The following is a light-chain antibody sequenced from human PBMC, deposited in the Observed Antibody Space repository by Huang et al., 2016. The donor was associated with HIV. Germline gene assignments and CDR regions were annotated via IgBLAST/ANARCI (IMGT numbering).Light chain of an antibody. CDR2: WAS. CDR1: QTILYSSKNKNY. J-gene: IGKJ4*01. CDR3: QQYFETPLT. Sequence: DIVMTQSPDSLAVSLGERATVNGKSSQTILYSSKNKNYLALYQQKPGQPPKLLIYWASTRESGVPDRFSGSGSGTDFTLTISSLQAEDVAVYYCQQYFETPLTFGGGTKVEIK. V-gene: IGKV4-1*01.